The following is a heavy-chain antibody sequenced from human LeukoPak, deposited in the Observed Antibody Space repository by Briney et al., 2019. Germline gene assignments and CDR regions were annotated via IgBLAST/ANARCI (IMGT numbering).Heavy chain of an antibody. D-gene: IGHD6-13*01. CDR1: GFTVSSDY. CDR3: ARLEKQQRGFYFDY. V-gene: IGHV3-53*01. CDR2: IHADGST. Sequence: GGSLRLSCAASGFTVSSDYVSWVRQAPGKGLEWVSVIHADGSTYYADSVKGRFTISRDNSKNTVYLQVNTLRAEDTALYYCARLEKQQRGFYFDYWGQGTLVTVSS. J-gene: IGHJ4*02.